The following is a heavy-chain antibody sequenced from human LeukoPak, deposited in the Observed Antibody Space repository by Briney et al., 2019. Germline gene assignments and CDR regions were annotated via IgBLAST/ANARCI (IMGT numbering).Heavy chain of an antibody. D-gene: IGHD3-16*01. CDR3: ARGSGGAFDI. CDR2: IGTAGDT. V-gene: IGHV3-13*01. CDR1: GFTFSSYD. J-gene: IGHJ3*02. Sequence: GGSLRLPCAASGFTFSSYDMHWVRQATGKGLEWVSAIGTAGDTHYPGSVKGRFTISRENAKKSLYLQMNSLRAGDTAVYYCARGSGGAFDIWGQGTMVTVSS.